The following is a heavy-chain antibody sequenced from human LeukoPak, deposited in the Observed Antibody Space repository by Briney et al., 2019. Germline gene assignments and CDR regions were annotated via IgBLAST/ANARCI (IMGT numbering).Heavy chain of an antibody. J-gene: IGHJ6*04. V-gene: IGHV3-53*01. D-gene: IGHD5-12*01. Sequence: GGSLRLSCAASGFTVSSNYMSWVRQAPGKGLEWVSVIYSGGSTYYADSVKGRFTVSRDNSKNTLYLQMNSLRAEDTAVYYCARDALGYGGQNYGMDVWAKGPRSPSPQ. CDR3: ARDALGYGGQNYGMDV. CDR1: GFTVSSNY. CDR2: IYSGGST.